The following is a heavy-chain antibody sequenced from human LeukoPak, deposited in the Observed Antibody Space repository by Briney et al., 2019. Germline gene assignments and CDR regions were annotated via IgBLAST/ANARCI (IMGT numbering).Heavy chain of an antibody. CDR1: GFTFSSYA. D-gene: IGHD6-13*01. J-gene: IGHJ4*02. CDR3: AKDQQLVPTLFDY. V-gene: IGHV3-23*01. Sequence: GGPLRLSCAASGFTFSSYAMSWVRQAPGKGLEWVSAISGSGGSTYYADSVKGRFTISRDNSKNTLYLQMNSLRAEDTAVYYCAKDQQLVPTLFDYWGQGTLVTVSS. CDR2: ISGSGGST.